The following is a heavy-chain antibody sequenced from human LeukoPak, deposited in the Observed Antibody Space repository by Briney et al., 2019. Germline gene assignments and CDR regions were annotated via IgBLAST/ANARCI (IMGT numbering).Heavy chain of an antibody. V-gene: IGHV3-66*02. Sequence: GGSLRLSCAASGFIVSSNYMYWVRQAPGKGLEWVSDISSGGTTNYADSVKGRVTISRDNSKNTLYLQMNSLRAEDTAVYYCARSLLTGTTPYYYYYMDVWGKGTTVTVSS. J-gene: IGHJ6*03. D-gene: IGHD1-7*01. CDR2: ISSGGTT. CDR3: ARSLLTGTTPYYYYYMDV. CDR1: GFIVSSNY.